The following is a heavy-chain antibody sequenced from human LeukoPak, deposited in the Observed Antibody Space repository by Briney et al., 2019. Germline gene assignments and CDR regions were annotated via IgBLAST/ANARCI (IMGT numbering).Heavy chain of an antibody. CDR1: GGSFSGYY. CDR3: ARGPRIAAAGHFDY. Sequence: SSETLSLTCAVYGGSFSGYYWSWIRQPPGKGLEWIGEINHSGSTNYNPSLKSRVTISVDTSKNQFSLKLSSMTAADTAVYYCARGPRIAAAGHFDYWGQGTLVTVSS. J-gene: IGHJ4*02. V-gene: IGHV4-34*01. D-gene: IGHD6-13*01. CDR2: INHSGST.